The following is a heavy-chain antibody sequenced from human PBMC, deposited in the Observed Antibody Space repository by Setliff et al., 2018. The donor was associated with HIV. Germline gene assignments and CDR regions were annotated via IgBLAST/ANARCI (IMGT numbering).Heavy chain of an antibody. Sequence: SETLSLTCTVSGGSISSHYWSWIRQPPGKGLEWIGCIYYSGSTNYNPSLKSRVTISVDTSKNQFSLKLSSVTAADTAVYYCARGIAAAGVFDYWGQGTLVTVTS. CDR3: ARGIAAAGVFDY. V-gene: IGHV4-59*11. D-gene: IGHD6-13*01. J-gene: IGHJ4*02. CDR1: GGSISSHY. CDR2: IYYSGST.